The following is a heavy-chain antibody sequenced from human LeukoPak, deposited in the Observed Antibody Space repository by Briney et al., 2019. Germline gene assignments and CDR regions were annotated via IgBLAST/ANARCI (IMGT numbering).Heavy chain of an antibody. J-gene: IGHJ4*02. D-gene: IGHD3-3*01. CDR1: GFTFSSYG. CDR3: AKEGLDFWSRAVFYFDY. V-gene: IGHV3-30*18. Sequence: GGSLRLSCAASGFTFSSYGMHWVRQAPGKGLEWVAVISYDGSNKYYADSVKGRLTISRDNSKNTLYLQMNSLRAEDTAVYYCAKEGLDFWSRAVFYFDYWGQGTLVTVSS. CDR2: ISYDGSNK.